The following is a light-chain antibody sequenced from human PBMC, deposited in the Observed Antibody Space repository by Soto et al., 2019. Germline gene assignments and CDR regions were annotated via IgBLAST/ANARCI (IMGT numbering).Light chain of an antibody. J-gene: IGKJ4*01. V-gene: IGKV1-9*01. CDR1: QGISQY. CDR3: QQANSFPLT. CDR2: TAT. Sequence: DIHLTQSPSLLSASVGDRVTITCRASQGISQYVAWYQQKPGKAPKLLIYTATVLQGGVPSRFSGTGSGTEFILTISSLQPEDFATYYCQQANSFPLTFGGGTKVDIK.